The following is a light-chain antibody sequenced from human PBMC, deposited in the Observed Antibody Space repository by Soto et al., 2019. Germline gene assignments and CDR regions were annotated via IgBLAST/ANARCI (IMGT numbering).Light chain of an antibody. Sequence: QSVLTQPPSVSGAPGQRVTLSCTGSSSNIVAIYDVHWYQQLPGTATKLLIYGNTNRPSGVPDRFSGSNSGTSASLAITVLQAEDEADYYCQSYDSSLSGWVFGGGTKLTVL. CDR2: GNT. CDR1: SSNIVAIYD. CDR3: QSYDSSLSGWV. V-gene: IGLV1-40*01. J-gene: IGLJ3*02.